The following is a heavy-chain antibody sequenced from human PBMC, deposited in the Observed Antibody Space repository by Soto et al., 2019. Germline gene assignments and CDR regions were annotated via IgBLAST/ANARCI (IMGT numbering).Heavy chain of an antibody. CDR2: ITASGDYA. V-gene: IGHV3-23*01. J-gene: IGHJ3*02. CDR3: GRDPNGDDIGAFEM. Sequence: EVQQLESGGGLVQPGGSLRLSCAAAEFTFSDYAMTWVRLAPGRGLEWVSSITASGDYAQYTDSVKGRFSVSRDNSRSTLFLQRESLRDEDTSIYFCGRDPNGDDIGAFEMWGRGTMVTVSS. CDR1: EFTFSDYA. D-gene: IGHD4-17*01.